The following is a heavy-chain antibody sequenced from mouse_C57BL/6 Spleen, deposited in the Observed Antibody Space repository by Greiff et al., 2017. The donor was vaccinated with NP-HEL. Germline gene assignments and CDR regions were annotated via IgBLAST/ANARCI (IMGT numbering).Heavy chain of an antibody. D-gene: IGHD2-4*01. CDR1: GYTFTSYG. CDR2: IYPRSGNT. J-gene: IGHJ4*01. V-gene: IGHV1-81*01. Sequence: QVQLQQPGAELARPGASVKLSCKASGYTFTSYGISWVKQRTGQGLEWIGEIYPRSGNTYYNEKFKGNATLTADKSSSTAYMELSSLTSEDSAVYFCARLRSSIYYEYGDAMDYWGQGTSVTVSS. CDR3: ARLRSSIYYEYGDAMDY.